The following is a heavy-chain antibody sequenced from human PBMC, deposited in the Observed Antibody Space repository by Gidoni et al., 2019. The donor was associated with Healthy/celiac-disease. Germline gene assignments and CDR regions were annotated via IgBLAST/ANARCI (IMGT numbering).Heavy chain of an antibody. Sequence: QLQPQESGSGLVKPSETLSLTCTVSGGSFRRSRYYWGWIRQPPGKGLEWIGSIYYSGSTYYNPSLKSRVTISVDTSKNQFSLKLSSVTAADTAVYYCAGRGSSWYSYYGMDVWGQGTTVTVSS. CDR2: IYYSGST. CDR1: GGSFRRSRYY. D-gene: IGHD6-13*01. V-gene: IGHV4-39*01. J-gene: IGHJ6*02. CDR3: AGRGSSWYSYYGMDV.